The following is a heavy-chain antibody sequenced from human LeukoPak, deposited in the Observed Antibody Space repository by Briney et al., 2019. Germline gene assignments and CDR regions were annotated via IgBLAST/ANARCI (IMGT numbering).Heavy chain of an antibody. Sequence: PGGSLRLSCAASGFTFSSYSMNWVRQAPGKGLEWVSSISSSSSYIYYADSVKGRFTISRDNAKNSLYLQMNSLRAEDTAVYYCARSPRGYYYVGQGYFDYWGQGTLVTVSS. J-gene: IGHJ4*02. V-gene: IGHV3-21*01. CDR2: ISSSSSYI. CDR3: ARSPRGYYYVGQGYFDY. D-gene: IGHD3-22*01. CDR1: GFTFSSYS.